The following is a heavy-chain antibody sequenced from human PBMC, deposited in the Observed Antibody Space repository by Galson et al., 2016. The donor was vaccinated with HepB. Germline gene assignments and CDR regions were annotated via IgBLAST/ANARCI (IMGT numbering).Heavy chain of an antibody. CDR2: IYYSGST. D-gene: IGHD6-13*01. V-gene: IGHV4-39*02. Sequence: SETLSLTCNVSGDSIGNYNYYWGWVRQAPGKNLECIATIYYSGSTYSNPSLRSRLTISVDESRNLFSLQLRSVTAADTAIYFCTRRPVVAAGRLGYFESWGRGKLVTVSS. CDR3: TRRPVVAAGRLGYFES. J-gene: IGHJ4*01. CDR1: GDSIGNYNYY.